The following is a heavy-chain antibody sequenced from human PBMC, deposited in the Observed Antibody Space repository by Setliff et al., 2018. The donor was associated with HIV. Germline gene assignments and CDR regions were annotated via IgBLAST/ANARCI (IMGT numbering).Heavy chain of an antibody. CDR2: INAGNGNT. V-gene: IGHV1-3*01. Sequence: ASVKVSCKASGYTFTSYAMHWVRQAPGQRLEWMGWINAGNGNTKYSQKFQGRVTMTTDTSTNTAYMELRSLRSEDTAVYSCARLGSAWSDSYYYAMDVWGQGTTVTVSS. CDR3: ARLGSAWSDSYYYAMDV. CDR1: GYTFTSYA. D-gene: IGHD6-19*01. J-gene: IGHJ6*02.